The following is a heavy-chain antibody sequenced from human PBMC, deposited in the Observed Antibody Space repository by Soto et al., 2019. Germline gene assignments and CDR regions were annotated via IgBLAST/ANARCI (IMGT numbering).Heavy chain of an antibody. D-gene: IGHD3-10*01. CDR2: IYYSGRT. V-gene: IGHV4-59*01. CDR3: ARDHAYYYGSGSSALIDYNYGMDV. Sequence: SETLSLTCTVSGVSISSYYWSWIRQPPGKGLEWIGYIYYSGRTNYNPSLKSRVTISVDTSKNRFSLKMSAVTAADTAVYYCARDHAYYYGSGSSALIDYNYGMDVWGQGTTVTVSS. CDR1: GVSISSYY. J-gene: IGHJ6*02.